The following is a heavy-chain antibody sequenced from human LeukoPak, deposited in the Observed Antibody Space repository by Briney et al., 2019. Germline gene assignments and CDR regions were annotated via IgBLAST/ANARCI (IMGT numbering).Heavy chain of an antibody. Sequence: GGSLRLSCAASGFTFSSYGMSWVRQAPGKGLEWVSAISGSGGSTYYADSVKGRFTISRDNSKNTLYLQMNSLRAEDTAVYYCARARGYSYGAFDYWGQGTLVTVSS. CDR1: GFTFSSYG. CDR3: ARARGYSYGAFDY. CDR2: ISGSGGST. D-gene: IGHD5-18*01. J-gene: IGHJ4*02. V-gene: IGHV3-23*01.